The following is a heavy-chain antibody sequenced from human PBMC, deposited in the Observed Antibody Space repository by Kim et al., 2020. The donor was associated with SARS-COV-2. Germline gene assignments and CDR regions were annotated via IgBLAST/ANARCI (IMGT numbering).Heavy chain of an antibody. Sequence: SETLSLTCTVSGGSISSSSYYWGWIRQPPGKGLEWIGSIYYSGSTYYNPSLKSRVTISVDTSKNQFSLKLSSVTAADTAVYYCVRVKSGYASHWFDPWGQGTLVTVSS. V-gene: IGHV4-39*01. D-gene: IGHD5-12*01. CDR2: IYYSGST. J-gene: IGHJ5*02. CDR1: GGSISSSSYY. CDR3: VRVKSGYASHWFDP.